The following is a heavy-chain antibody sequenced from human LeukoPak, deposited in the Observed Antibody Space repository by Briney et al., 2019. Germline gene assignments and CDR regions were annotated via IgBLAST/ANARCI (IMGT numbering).Heavy chain of an antibody. CDR3: AKTRHHIAILDF. CDR1: GFTFSSYG. V-gene: IGHV3-30*18. D-gene: IGHD2-21*01. Sequence: GGSLRLSFAASGFTFSSYGMHWVRQAPGKGLEWVAVISYDGSNKYYADSVKGRFTISRDNSKNTLYLQMNSLRAEDTAVYYCAKTRHHIAILDFWGQGILVTVSS. J-gene: IGHJ4*02. CDR2: ISYDGSNK.